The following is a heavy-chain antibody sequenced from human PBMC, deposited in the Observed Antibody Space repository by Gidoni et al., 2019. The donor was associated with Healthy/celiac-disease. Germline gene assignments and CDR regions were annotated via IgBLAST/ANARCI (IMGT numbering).Heavy chain of an antibody. CDR1: GFSLRTSGVG. CDR2: IYWDDDK. CDR3: AHRRRTYSSSDWCDP. Sequence: QITLKESGPTLVKPTQTLTLTCTFSGFSLRTSGVGVGWIRQPPGMTLEWLALIYWDDDKRYSPSLKSRLTITKDTSKNQGVLTMTNMDPVDTATYYCAHRRRTYSSSDWCDPWGQGTLVTVSS. J-gene: IGHJ5*02. V-gene: IGHV2-5*02. D-gene: IGHD6-6*01.